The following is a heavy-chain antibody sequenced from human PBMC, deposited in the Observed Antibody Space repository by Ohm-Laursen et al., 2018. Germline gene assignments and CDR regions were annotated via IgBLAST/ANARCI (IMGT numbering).Heavy chain of an antibody. J-gene: IGHJ4*02. D-gene: IGHD5-18*01. CDR1: GYTFTDYY. CDR2: INPYSGGT. Sequence: ASVKVSCKSSGYTFTDYYMHWVRQAPGQGLEWMGWINPYSGGTNYAQNFRGRVTMTRDTSISTAYMELSSLRYEDSAIYYCATSKWRQKLDYWGQGTLVTVSS. CDR3: ATSKWRQKLDY. V-gene: IGHV1-2*02.